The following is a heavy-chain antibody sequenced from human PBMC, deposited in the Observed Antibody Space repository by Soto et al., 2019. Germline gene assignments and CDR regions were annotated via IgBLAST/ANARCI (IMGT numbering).Heavy chain of an antibody. V-gene: IGHV3-30*03. J-gene: IGHJ4*02. CDR3: ATGPEQWLADY. CDR2: ISYDGSNK. Sequence: QVQLVESGGGVVQPGRSLRLSCAASGFTFSSYGMHWVRQAPGKGLEWVAVISYDGSNKYYADSVKGRFTISRDNSKNSLYLHIDRLRAEDPALDYCATGPEQWLADYCGQGTLVTVSS. CDR1: GFTFSSYG. D-gene: IGHD6-19*01.